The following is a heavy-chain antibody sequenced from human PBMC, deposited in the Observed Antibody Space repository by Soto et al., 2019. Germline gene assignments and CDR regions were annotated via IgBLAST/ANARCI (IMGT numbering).Heavy chain of an antibody. D-gene: IGHD5-12*01. CDR1: GGSISSGGYY. V-gene: IGHV4-31*03. CDR2: IYYSGST. CDR3: ARDQGVEMATIPYYYYGMDV. J-gene: IGHJ6*02. Sequence: PSETLSLTCTVSGGSISSGGYYWSWIRQHPGKGLEWIGYIYYSGSTYYNPSLKSRVTISVDTSKNQFSLKLSSVTAADTAVYYCARDQGVEMATIPYYYYGMDVWGQGTTVTVSS.